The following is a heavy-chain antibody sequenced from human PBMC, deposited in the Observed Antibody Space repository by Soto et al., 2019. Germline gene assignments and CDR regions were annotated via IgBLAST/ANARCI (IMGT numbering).Heavy chain of an antibody. CDR2: ITPVFETP. CDR1: GGTFTSDA. J-gene: IGHJ6*02. Sequence: QVQLVQSGAEVKQPGSSVKVACKTSGGTFTSDAISWVRQAPGQGLEWMGGITPVFETPNYAQKFQGRVKVYGGQSKAHAYMELSRPESGDTGVFFWGGGNHGYKFPVDFWGQGTTVTVSS. D-gene: IGHD5-12*01. CDR3: GGGNHGYKFPVDF. V-gene: IGHV1-69*01.